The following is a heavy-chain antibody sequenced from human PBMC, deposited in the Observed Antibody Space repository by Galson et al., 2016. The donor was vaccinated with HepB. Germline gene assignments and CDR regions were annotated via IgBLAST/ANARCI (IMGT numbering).Heavy chain of an antibody. J-gene: IGHJ6*02. D-gene: IGHD3-10*01. Sequence: SVKVSCKASGFTFSDYAISWVRQAPGQGLEWMGWIGAYTGNTKYSQKLQGRVTMTADTSASTAYMELRSVRPDDTAVYYCAREQPLHLIWFGDSMPKYHRGMEVWGQGTTVTVSS. CDR1: GFTFSDYA. V-gene: IGHV1-18*01. CDR2: IGAYTGNT. CDR3: AREQPLHLIWFGDSMPKYHRGMEV.